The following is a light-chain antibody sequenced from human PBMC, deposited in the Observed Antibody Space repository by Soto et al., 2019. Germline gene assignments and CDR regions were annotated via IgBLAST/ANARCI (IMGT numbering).Light chain of an antibody. CDR3: QQCRGCPST. J-gene: IGKJ4*01. CDR1: QSIRSF. CDR2: DAS. Sequence: EILLTRSPATLALTPEERATLFCRASQSIRSFLGWYQPTPGQAPRLLIHDASSRATGIPARFSGSGSGTDFTLTISSLEPEHFAIYYFQQCRGCPSTSGRGTKVDIK. V-gene: IGKV3-11*01.